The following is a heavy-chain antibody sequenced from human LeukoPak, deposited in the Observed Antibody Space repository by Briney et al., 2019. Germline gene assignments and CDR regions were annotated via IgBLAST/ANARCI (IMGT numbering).Heavy chain of an antibody. Sequence: GGSLRLSCAASGFTFSSYAMSWVRQAPGKGLEWVSAISGSGGSTYYADSVKGRFTISRDNSKNTLYLQMNSLRAEDTAVYYCARDELLRQQPPPYYYYYDMDVWGQGTTVTVSS. V-gene: IGHV3-23*01. CDR3: ARDELLRQQPPPYYYYYDMDV. D-gene: IGHD3-10*01. CDR2: ISGSGGST. CDR1: GFTFSSYA. J-gene: IGHJ6*02.